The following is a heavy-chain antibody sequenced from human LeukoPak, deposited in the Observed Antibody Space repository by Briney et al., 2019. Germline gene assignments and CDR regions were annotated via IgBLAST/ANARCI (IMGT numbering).Heavy chain of an antibody. J-gene: IGHJ5*02. CDR3: ARAIAVAGTVWFDP. V-gene: IGHV1-8*02. Sequence: GASVKVSCKASGYTFTSYGISWVRQATGQGLEWMGWMNPNSGNTGYAQKFQGRVTMTRNTSISTAYMELSSLRSEDTAVYYCARAIAVAGTVWFDPWGQGTLVTVSS. D-gene: IGHD6-19*01. CDR1: GYTFTSYG. CDR2: MNPNSGNT.